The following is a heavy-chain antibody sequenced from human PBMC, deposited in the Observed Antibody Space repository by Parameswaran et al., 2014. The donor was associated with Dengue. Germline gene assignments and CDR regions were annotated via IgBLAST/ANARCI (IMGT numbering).Heavy chain of an antibody. CDR3: AKDSGGGYSYGAAYYYYGMAV. CDR2: ISFDGNDK. J-gene: IGHJ6*02. V-gene: IGHV3-30*18. Sequence: VRQMPGKGLEWVAAISFDGNDKHYGDSVKGRFTVSRDNSKNTLYLQMSSLRAEDTAVYYCAKDSGGGYSYGAAYYYYGMAVWGHGTTVTVSS. D-gene: IGHD5-18*01.